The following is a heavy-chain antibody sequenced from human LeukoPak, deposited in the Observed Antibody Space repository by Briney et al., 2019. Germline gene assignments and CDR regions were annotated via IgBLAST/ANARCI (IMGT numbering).Heavy chain of an antibody. Sequence: WIRQPPGKGLEWIGSIYYSGSTYYNPSLKSRVTISVDTSKNQFSLKLSSVTAADTAVYYCARGVTQYYYYYYGMDVWGQGTTVTVSS. CDR3: ARGVTQYYYYYYGMDV. J-gene: IGHJ6*02. CDR2: IYYSGST. D-gene: IGHD4-23*01. V-gene: IGHV4-39*01.